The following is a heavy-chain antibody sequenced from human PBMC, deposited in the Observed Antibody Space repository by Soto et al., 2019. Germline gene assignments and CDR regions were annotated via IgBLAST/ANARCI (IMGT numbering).Heavy chain of an antibody. CDR2: ISYDGSNK. D-gene: IGHD5-18*01. Sequence: PGGSLRLSCAASGFTFGSYGMHWVRQAPGKGLEWVAVISYDGSNKYYADSVKGRFTISRDNSKNTLYLQMNSLRAEDTAVYYCAKDGGGTPTLPPEYSYGRAYWGQGTLVTVSS. CDR1: GFTFGSYG. V-gene: IGHV3-30*18. J-gene: IGHJ4*02. CDR3: AKDGGGTPTLPPEYSYGRAY.